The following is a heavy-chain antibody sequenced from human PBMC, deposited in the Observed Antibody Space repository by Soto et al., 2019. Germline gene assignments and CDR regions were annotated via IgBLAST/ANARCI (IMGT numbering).Heavy chain of an antibody. V-gene: IGHV5-10-1*01. D-gene: IGHD3-10*01. J-gene: IGHJ6*02. CDR3: ARLAMVRGVRTYGMDV. CDR1: GYSVTSYW. Sequence: PGESLKISWKGSGYSVTSYWISWVRRMPGKGLEWMGRSDPSDSYTNYSPSFQGHVAISADKSISAAYLQWSSLKASDTAMYYCARLAMVRGVRTYGMDVWGQGTTVTVSS. CDR2: SDPSDSYT.